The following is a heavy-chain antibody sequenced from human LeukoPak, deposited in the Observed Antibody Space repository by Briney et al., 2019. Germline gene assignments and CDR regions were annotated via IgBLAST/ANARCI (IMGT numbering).Heavy chain of an antibody. Sequence: SQTLSLTCTVSGDSISSGDYYWTWIRQPPGKGLEWIGYIYYDGITYYNPSLKSRVIISVDQPKKQFSLKLSSVTAADTAVYYCAGAVTGYYLSHYYFPYWGRGTLVTVSS. CDR3: AGAVTGYYLSHYYFPY. D-gene: IGHD3-9*01. CDR2: IYYDGIT. CDR1: GDSISSGDYY. J-gene: IGHJ4*02. V-gene: IGHV4-30-4*01.